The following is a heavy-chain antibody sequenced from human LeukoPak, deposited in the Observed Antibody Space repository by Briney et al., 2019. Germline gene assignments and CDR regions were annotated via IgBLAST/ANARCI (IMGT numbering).Heavy chain of an antibody. V-gene: IGHV3-23*01. CDR1: GFIFSDYS. Sequence: GGSLRLSCAASGFIFSDYSMSWVRQAPGKGLEWVSSVTGSGVSSDYADSVKGRFTISRDNSKNTLFLQMNSLRAEDTAVYYCAKRKFQSSGYRDYWGQGTLVPVSS. J-gene: IGHJ4*02. D-gene: IGHD3-22*01. CDR2: VTGSGVSS. CDR3: AKRKFQSSGYRDY.